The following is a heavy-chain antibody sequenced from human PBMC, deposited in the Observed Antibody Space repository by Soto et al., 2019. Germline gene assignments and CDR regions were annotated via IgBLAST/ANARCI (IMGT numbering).Heavy chain of an antibody. Sequence: QMQLVQSGAELKKTGSSVTVSCKALGNTFTYRYLHWVRQAPGQALEWMGWITPFSGDVHYAQKCQERVTITRDRSINTAYMQMSSLRSEDTAMYFCAGGGAGSGPFTWELPDHWGQGTLVTVAS. J-gene: IGHJ4*02. CDR2: ITPFSGDV. CDR1: GNTFTYRY. D-gene: IGHD1-26*01. CDR3: AGGGAGSGPFTWELPDH. V-gene: IGHV1-45*02.